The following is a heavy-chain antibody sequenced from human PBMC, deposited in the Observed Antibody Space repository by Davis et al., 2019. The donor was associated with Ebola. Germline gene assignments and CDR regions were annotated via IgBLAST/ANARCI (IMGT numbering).Heavy chain of an antibody. Sequence: PGGSLRLSCAASGFTFRDYTMHWVRQAPGKGLQWVSLISPDGGSTYYADSLKGRFTISRDDSKNTLYLQMGGLRAEDMAVYYCARPAESGSIVAAGTFDYWGQGTLVTVSS. CDR2: ISPDGGST. CDR3: ARPAESGSIVAAGTFDY. V-gene: IGHV3-64*02. D-gene: IGHD6-13*01. CDR1: GFTFRDYT. J-gene: IGHJ4*02.